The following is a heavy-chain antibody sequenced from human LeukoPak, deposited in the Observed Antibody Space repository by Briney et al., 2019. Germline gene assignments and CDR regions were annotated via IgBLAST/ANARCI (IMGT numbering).Heavy chain of an antibody. CDR2: IYYSGST. CDR3: ARDYDFWSGYRLDV. Sequence: SETLSLTCTVSGGSISSGGYYWSWIRQHPGKGLEWIGYIYYSGSTYYNPSLKSRVTISVDTSKNQSSLKLSSVTAADTAVYYCARDYDFWSGYRLDVWGKGTTVTVSS. V-gene: IGHV4-31*03. J-gene: IGHJ6*04. CDR1: GGSISSGGYY. D-gene: IGHD3-3*01.